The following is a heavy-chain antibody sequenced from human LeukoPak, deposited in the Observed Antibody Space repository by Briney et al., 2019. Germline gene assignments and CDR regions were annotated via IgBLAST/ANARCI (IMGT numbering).Heavy chain of an antibody. D-gene: IGHD3-10*01. CDR2: IYYSGSP. Sequence: SETLSLTCAVSGGSISSSSYYWGWIRQPPGKGLEWIGSIYYSGSPYYNPSLKSRVTISVDTSKKQFSLKLSSVTAADTAVYYCARHVGFITMVRGVINNNWFDPWGQGTLVTVSS. CDR1: GGSISSSSYY. V-gene: IGHV4-39*01. J-gene: IGHJ5*02. CDR3: ARHVGFITMVRGVINNNWFDP.